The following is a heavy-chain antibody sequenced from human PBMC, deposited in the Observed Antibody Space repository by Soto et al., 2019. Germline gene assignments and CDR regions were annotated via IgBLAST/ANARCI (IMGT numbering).Heavy chain of an antibody. D-gene: IGHD5-12*01. CDR3: ARESWGYSEEGNAFDI. V-gene: IGHV3-7*03. CDR1: GFTFSSYW. J-gene: IGHJ3*02. Sequence: GGSLRLSCAASGFTFSSYWMSWVRQAPGKGLEWVANIKQDGSEKYYVDSVKGRFTISRDNAKNSLYLQMNSLRAEDTAVSYCARESWGYSEEGNAFDIWGQGTMVTVSS. CDR2: IKQDGSEK.